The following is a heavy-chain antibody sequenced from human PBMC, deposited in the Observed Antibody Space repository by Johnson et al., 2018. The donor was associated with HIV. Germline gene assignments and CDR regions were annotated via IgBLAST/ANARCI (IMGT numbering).Heavy chain of an antibody. CDR2: VNNDGGDT. J-gene: IGHJ3*02. Sequence: VQLVESGGGLVQPGGSLRLSCAVSGFTFTNYWMHWVRQAPGKGLVWVPRVNNDGGDTNYADSVEGRFPISRDNAKNTLFLQMNSLRAEDTAMYFCARGGPFHAFDIWGHGTTVTVSS. V-gene: IGHV3-74*01. D-gene: IGHD2-21*01. CDR3: ARGGPFHAFDI. CDR1: GFTFTNYW.